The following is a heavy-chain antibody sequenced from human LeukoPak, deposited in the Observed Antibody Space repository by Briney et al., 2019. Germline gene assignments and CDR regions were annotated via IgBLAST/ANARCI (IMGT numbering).Heavy chain of an antibody. CDR2: INHLRRT. CDR3: ARGSASGIYPIDY. J-gene: IGHJ4*02. Sequence: SETLSLTCAVSGGSFSVYYWSWIRQSPGKGLEWIGEINHLRRTNYSPSLKSRVIISIDTSKKEVSLKMTSVTAADTAVYYCARGSASGIYPIDYWGQGTLVTVSS. V-gene: IGHV4-34*01. D-gene: IGHD6-19*01. CDR1: GGSFSVYY.